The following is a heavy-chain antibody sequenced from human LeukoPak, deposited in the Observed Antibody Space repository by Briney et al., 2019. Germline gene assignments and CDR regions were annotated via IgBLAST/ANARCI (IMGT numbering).Heavy chain of an antibody. Sequence: PGGSLRLSCAASGFTSSDYYMSWIRQAPGKGLEWVSYISSSGSSTFYADSVKGRFAISRDNTKNSLYLQMNSLRAEDTAVYYCARVLSSDYSPFDYWGQGSLVTVSS. CDR1: GFTSSDYY. V-gene: IGHV3-11*01. D-gene: IGHD6-19*01. CDR2: ISSSGSST. J-gene: IGHJ4*02. CDR3: ARVLSSDYSPFDY.